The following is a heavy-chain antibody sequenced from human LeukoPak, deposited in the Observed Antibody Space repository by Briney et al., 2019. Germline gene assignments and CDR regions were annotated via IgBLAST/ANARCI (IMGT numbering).Heavy chain of an antibody. V-gene: IGHV3-30*18. CDR3: AKDYYDSSAYYYSPKGNLDY. D-gene: IGHD3-22*01. CDR1: GFTFSNYA. Sequence: GGSLRLSCAASGFTFSNYAIHWVRQAPGKGLEWVAGISYDGTEKHYEDSVKGRFTISRDNSKNTVYLQMNSLRAEDTAVYYCAKDYYDSSAYYYSPKGNLDYWGQGTLVTVSS. CDR2: ISYDGTEK. J-gene: IGHJ4*02.